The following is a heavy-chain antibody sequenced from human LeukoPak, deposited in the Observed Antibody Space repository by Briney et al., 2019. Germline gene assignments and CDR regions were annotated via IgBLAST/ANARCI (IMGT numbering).Heavy chain of an antibody. CDR1: GLTFRNYG. CDR3: VVILVPGGVWHFDL. CDR2: IYSGGGTTK. V-gene: IGHV3-33*03. J-gene: IGHJ2*01. D-gene: IGHD2-2*01. Sequence: GGSLRLSCVASGLTFRNYGFHWVRQAPGKGLEWVAIIYSGGGTTKYYAESLKDRFTITRDDSRDTLYLKMNSLRAEDTAVYYCVVILVPGGVWHFDLWGRGTLVTVSS.